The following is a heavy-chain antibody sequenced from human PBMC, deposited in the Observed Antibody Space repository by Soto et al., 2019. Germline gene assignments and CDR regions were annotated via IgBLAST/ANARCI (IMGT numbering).Heavy chain of an antibody. V-gene: IGHV1-3*01. J-gene: IGHJ3*02. CDR2: INAGNGNT. Sequence: ASVKVSCKASGGTFTSYAMHWVRQAPGQRLEWMGWINAGNGNTKYSQKFQGRVTITRDTSASTAYMELSSLRSEDTAVYYCARDIVVVVAATHDAFDIWGQGTMVTVSS. D-gene: IGHD2-15*01. CDR3: ARDIVVVVAATHDAFDI. CDR1: GGTFTSYA.